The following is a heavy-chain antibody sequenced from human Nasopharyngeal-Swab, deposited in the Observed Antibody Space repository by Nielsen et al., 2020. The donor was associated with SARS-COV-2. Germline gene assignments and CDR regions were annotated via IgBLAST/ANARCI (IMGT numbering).Heavy chain of an antibody. CDR3: AKGGDTTGTVGLDI. Sequence: GESLKISCAASGFTFSSYGMHWVRQAPGKGLEWVAVISCDGSNKYYADSVKGRFTISRDNSKNTLYLQMNSLRAEDTAVYYCAKGGDTTGTVGLDIWGQGTMVTVSS. V-gene: IGHV3-30*18. J-gene: IGHJ3*02. D-gene: IGHD1-1*01. CDR1: GFTFSSYG. CDR2: ISCDGSNK.